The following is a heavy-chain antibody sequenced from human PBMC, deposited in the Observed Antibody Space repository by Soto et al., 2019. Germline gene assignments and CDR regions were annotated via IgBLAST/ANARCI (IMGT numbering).Heavy chain of an antibody. CDR2: IYHGGTT. CDR1: GYSISRVSY. D-gene: IGHD3-22*01. J-gene: IGHJ4*02. Sequence: SATLSLTFPVSGYSISRVSYWGWIRRPPGKEPEWIASIYHGGTTFYNPSLKSRVTVSVDKVNNQFSLKLRSVTAAETAVYYCARGVPMTITFQGDAPDKCYFDSWGLGTRVTVPQ. V-gene: IGHV4-38-2*02. CDR3: ARGVPMTITFQGDAPDKCYFDS.